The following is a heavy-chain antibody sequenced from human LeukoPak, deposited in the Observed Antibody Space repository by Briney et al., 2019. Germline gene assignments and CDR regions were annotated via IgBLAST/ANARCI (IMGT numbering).Heavy chain of an antibody. D-gene: IGHD3-16*01. Sequence: GGSLRLSCAASGFTFSSYAMHWVRQAPGKGLEWVAVISYDGSNKYYADSVKGRFTISRDNSKNTLYLQMNSLRAEDTAVYYCARGGWANHNHVGGYYGMDVWGQGTTVTVSS. J-gene: IGHJ6*02. V-gene: IGHV3-30-3*01. CDR1: GFTFSSYA. CDR2: ISYDGSNK. CDR3: ARGGWANHNHVGGYYGMDV.